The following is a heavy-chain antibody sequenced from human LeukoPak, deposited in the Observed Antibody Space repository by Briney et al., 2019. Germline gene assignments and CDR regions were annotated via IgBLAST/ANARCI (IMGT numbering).Heavy chain of an antibody. CDR3: AQGDSGYENYYYYYYMGV. D-gene: IGHD5-12*01. J-gene: IGHJ6*03. CDR1: GFTFSNYL. V-gene: IGHV3-23*01. Sequence: GGSLRLSCAASGFTFSNYLMNWVRQAPGKGLEWVSSISGSGDITYYADSVKGRFTMSRDNLKSTLYLQMNSLRAEDTAVYYCAQGDSGYENYYYYYYMGVWGKGTTVTVSS. CDR2: ISGSGDIT.